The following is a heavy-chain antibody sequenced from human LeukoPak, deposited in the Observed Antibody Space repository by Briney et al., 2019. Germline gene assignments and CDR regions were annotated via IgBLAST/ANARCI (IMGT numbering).Heavy chain of an antibody. V-gene: IGHV1-69*13. Sequence: SVKVSCKASGYTFTSYAISWVRQAPGQGLEWMGGIIPIFGTANYAQKFQGRVTITADESTSTAYMELSSLRSEDTAVYYCASLAAAGRYGMDVWGQGTTVTVSS. CDR2: IIPIFGTA. J-gene: IGHJ6*02. CDR1: GYTFTSYA. D-gene: IGHD6-13*01. CDR3: ASLAAAGRYGMDV.